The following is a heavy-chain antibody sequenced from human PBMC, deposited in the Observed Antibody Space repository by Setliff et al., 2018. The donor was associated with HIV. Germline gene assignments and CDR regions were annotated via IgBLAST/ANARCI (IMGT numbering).Heavy chain of an antibody. Sequence: SETLSLTCTVYGGSISGSNYVWGWIRQTPRKGLEWIATIHYSGSTYHNPSLESRITISVDTSKNQFFLRLSSVTAADTAVYYCARQYADPESGILDAFDIWGQGTMVTVSS. CDR3: ARQYADPESGILDAFDI. D-gene: IGHD1-26*01. CDR2: IHYSGST. J-gene: IGHJ3*02. V-gene: IGHV4-39*01. CDR1: GGSISGSNYV.